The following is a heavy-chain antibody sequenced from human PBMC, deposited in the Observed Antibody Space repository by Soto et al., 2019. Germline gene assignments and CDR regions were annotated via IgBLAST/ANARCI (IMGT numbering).Heavy chain of an antibody. V-gene: IGHV3-13*05. CDR2: ISAAGDP. CDR1: GFTFRNYD. J-gene: IGHJ6*02. Sequence: EVQLVESGGGLVQPGGSLRLSCEASGFTFRNYDMHWVSQGTGKGLEWVSGISAAGDPDYADSVEGRFTISRENAQNSFFLQMNSLRVGDTAVYYCARTDRDFYGLDVWGQGTTVIVSS. CDR3: ARTDRDFYGLDV.